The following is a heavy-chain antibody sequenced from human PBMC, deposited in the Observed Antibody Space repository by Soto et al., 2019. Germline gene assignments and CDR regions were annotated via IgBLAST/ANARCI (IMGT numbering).Heavy chain of an antibody. Sequence: SVKVSCKASGGTFSSYTISWVRQAPGQGLEWMGRIIPILGIANYAQKFQGRVTITADKSTSTAYMELSSLRSEDTAVYYCARDRLRSLLALVYWFDPWGQGTLITFSS. J-gene: IGHJ5*02. V-gene: IGHV1-69*04. CDR1: GGTFSSYT. CDR2: IIPILGIA. D-gene: IGHD2-15*01. CDR3: ARDRLRSLLALVYWFDP.